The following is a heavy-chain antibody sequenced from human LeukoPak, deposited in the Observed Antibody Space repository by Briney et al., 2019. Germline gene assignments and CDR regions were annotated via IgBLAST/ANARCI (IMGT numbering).Heavy chain of an antibody. J-gene: IGHJ4*02. D-gene: IGHD6-19*01. CDR3: AKGSGWYDTPFDY. CDR1: GFTFSSYA. Sequence: GGSLRLSCAASGFTFSSYAMSWVRQAPGKGLEWVSAISGSGGSTYYADSVKGRFTISRDNSKNTLYLQMNSLRAGDTAVYYCAKGSGWYDTPFDYWGQGTLVTVSS. V-gene: IGHV3-23*01. CDR2: ISGSGGST.